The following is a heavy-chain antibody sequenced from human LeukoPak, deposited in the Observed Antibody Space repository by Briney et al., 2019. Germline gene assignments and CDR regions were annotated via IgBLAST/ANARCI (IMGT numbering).Heavy chain of an antibody. CDR3: AKVRYQLLIDY. CDR1: GFTFSSYG. Sequence: GGSLRLSCAASGFTFSSYGMHWVRQAPGKGLEWVAFIRYDGSYKYYADSVKGRFTISRDNSKNTLYLQMNSLRADDTAVYYCAKVRYQLLIDYWGQGTLVTVSS. D-gene: IGHD2-2*01. CDR2: IRYDGSYK. J-gene: IGHJ4*02. V-gene: IGHV3-30*02.